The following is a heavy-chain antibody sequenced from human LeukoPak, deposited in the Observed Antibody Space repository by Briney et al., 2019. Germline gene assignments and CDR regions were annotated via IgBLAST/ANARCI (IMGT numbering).Heavy chain of an antibody. J-gene: IGHJ4*02. V-gene: IGHV3-11*04. CDR1: GFTFSDYY. D-gene: IGHD2-15*01. CDR3: ARWVVVAATDYFDY. CDR2: ISSIGSTI. Sequence: GGSLRLSCAASGFTFSDYYMSWIRQAPGKGLEWVSYISSIGSTIYYADSVKGRFTISRDNAKNSLYLQMNSLRAEDTAVYYCARWVVVAATDYFDYWGQGTLVTVSS.